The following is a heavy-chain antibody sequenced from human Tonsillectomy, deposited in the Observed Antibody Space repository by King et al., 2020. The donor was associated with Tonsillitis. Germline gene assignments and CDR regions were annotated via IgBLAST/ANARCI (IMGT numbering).Heavy chain of an antibody. V-gene: IGHV3-49*04. CDR3: ARPIGSYLEAYNY. J-gene: IGHJ4*02. Sequence: VQLVESGGGLVQPGRSLRLSCTASGFTFADSTLSWVRQAPGKGLEWVAFIRNRAYGGTTQYAASVKGRFTISRDDSKGIAYLQLNSLKREDTGVYYCARPIGSYLEAYNYWGQGTLVTVSS. D-gene: IGHD1-26*01. CDR2: IRNRAYGGTT. CDR1: GFTFADST.